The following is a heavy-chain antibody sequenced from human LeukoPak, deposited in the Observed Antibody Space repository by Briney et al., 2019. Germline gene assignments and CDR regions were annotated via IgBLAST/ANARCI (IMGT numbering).Heavy chain of an antibody. J-gene: IGHJ4*02. V-gene: IGHV3-21*01. CDR3: ARVGYGIAAAGPPV. D-gene: IGHD6-13*01. CDR1: GFTFSSYS. CDR2: ISSSSSYI. Sequence: PGGSLRLSCAASGFTFSSYSMNWVRQAPGKGLEWVSSISSSSSYIHYADSVKGRFTISRDNAKNSLYLQMNSLRAEDTAVYYCARVGYGIAAAGPPVWGQGTLVTVSS.